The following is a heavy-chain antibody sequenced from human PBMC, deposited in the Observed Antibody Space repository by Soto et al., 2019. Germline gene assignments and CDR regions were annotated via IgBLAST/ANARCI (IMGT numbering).Heavy chain of an antibody. Sequence: EVQLLESGGGLVQPGGSLRLSCAASGFTFSSYAMSWVRQAPGKGLEWVSAISGSGGSTYYTDSVKGRFTISRDNSKNTLYLQMNSLRAEDTAVYYCAKPHYDILTGHDYWGQGTLVTVSS. J-gene: IGHJ4*02. V-gene: IGHV3-23*01. CDR2: ISGSGGST. CDR3: AKPHYDILTGHDY. D-gene: IGHD3-9*01. CDR1: GFTFSSYA.